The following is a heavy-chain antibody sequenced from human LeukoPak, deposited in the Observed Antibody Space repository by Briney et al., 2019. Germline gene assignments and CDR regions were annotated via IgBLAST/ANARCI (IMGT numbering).Heavy chain of an antibody. CDR2: VNPKTGDT. J-gene: IGHJ4*02. V-gene: IGHV1-2*06. CDR1: GYTLTALS. D-gene: IGHD2-2*01. CDR3: ARYKYHFDC. Sequence: ASVKVSCKVSGYTLTALSMHWVRQAPGKGLEWMGRVNPKTGDTTYAQKFQDRVTMTRDTSISTAYLDLSALRSDDTAVYYCARYKYHFDCWGQGSLVAVSS.